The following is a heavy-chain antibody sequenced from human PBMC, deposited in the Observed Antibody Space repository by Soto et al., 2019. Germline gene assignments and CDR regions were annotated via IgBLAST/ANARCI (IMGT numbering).Heavy chain of an antibody. J-gene: IGHJ4*02. CDR2: IDPSDSYT. Sequence: GESLKISCMGSGYKVSTWHNFTSYWISWVRQMPGKGLEWMGRIDPSDSYTNYSPSFQGHVTISADKSISTAYLQWSSLKASDTAMYYCARRNYDILNGYYHSWGQGTLVTVSS. CDR3: ARRNYDILNGYYHS. D-gene: IGHD3-9*01. V-gene: IGHV5-10-1*01. CDR1: GYKVSTWHNFTSYW.